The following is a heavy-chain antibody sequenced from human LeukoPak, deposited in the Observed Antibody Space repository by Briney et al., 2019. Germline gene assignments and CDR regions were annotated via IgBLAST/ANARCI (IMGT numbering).Heavy chain of an antibody. CDR2: ISSSSSYI. CDR1: GFTFSDYY. J-gene: IGHJ4*02. D-gene: IGHD2-15*01. V-gene: IGHV3-21*01. Sequence: PGGSLRLSCAASGFTFSDYYMNWVRQAPGKGLEWVSSISSSSSYIYYTDSVKGRFTLSRDNAKKSLYLQMNSLRAEDTAVYYCARAPHPYCSGGNCIYFDYWGQGTLVTVSS. CDR3: ARAPHPYCSGGNCIYFDY.